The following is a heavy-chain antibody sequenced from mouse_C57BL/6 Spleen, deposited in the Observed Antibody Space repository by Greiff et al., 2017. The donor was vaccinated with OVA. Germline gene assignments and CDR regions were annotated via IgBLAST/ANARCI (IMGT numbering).Heavy chain of an antibody. CDR1: GYTFTSYW. V-gene: IGHV1-5*01. Sequence: EVQLQQSGTVLARPGASVKMSCKTSGYTFTSYWMHWVKQRPGQGLEWIGAIYPGNSDTSYNQKFKGKAKLTAVTSASTAYMELSSLTNEDSAVYYCTRRAYGNYEYFDVWGTGTTVTVSS. J-gene: IGHJ1*03. CDR3: TRRAYGNYEYFDV. CDR2: IYPGNSDT. D-gene: IGHD2-1*01.